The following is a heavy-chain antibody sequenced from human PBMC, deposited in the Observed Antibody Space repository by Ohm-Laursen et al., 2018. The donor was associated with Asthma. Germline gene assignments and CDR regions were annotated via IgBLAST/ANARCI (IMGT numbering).Heavy chain of an antibody. CDR2: IYHSGTT. J-gene: IGHJ4*02. D-gene: IGHD3-22*01. Sequence: TLSLTCTVSGGSISRGDYYWSWIRQPPGKGLEWIGYIYHSGTTYYKSSLQSRVTISVDTSKNQFSLSLSSVTAADTAVYYCARVLDDSSGYGFDFWGQGTLVTVSS. CDR1: GGSISRGDYY. CDR3: ARVLDDSSGYGFDF. V-gene: IGHV4-30-4*01.